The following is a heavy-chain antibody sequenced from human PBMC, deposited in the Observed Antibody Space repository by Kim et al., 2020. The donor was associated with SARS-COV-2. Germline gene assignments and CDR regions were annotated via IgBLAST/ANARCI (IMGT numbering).Heavy chain of an antibody. Sequence: GGSLRLSCAASGFTFSSYAMSWVRQAPGKGLEWVSAISGSGGSTYYADSVKGRFTISRDNSKNTLYLQMNSLRAEDTAVYYCAKVGTMVRGVARWFDPWGQGTLVTVSS. CDR1: GFTFSSYA. D-gene: IGHD3-10*01. V-gene: IGHV3-23*01. CDR3: AKVGTMVRGVARWFDP. J-gene: IGHJ5*02. CDR2: ISGSGGST.